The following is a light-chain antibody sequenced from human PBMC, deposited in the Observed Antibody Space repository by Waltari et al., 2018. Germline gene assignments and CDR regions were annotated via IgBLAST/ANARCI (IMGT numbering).Light chain of an antibody. J-gene: IGKJ1*01. V-gene: IGKV1-27*01. Sequence: DIQMTQSPSSLSASVGDRVTITCRASQGIGNYLAWYQQKPGKVPKLLIYAALPLQSGVPSRFSGSGSGTDFILTISSLQPEDVATYYCQKYNSAPRTFGQGTKVEIK. CDR2: AAL. CDR1: QGIGNY. CDR3: QKYNSAPRT.